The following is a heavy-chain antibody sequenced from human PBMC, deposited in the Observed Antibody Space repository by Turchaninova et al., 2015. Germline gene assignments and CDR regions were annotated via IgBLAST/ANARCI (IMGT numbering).Heavy chain of an antibody. CDR1: GYSFTSYW. CDR3: ARTISSSYPGALDY. D-gene: IGHD3-22*01. Sequence: EVQLVQSGAEVKKPGESLKISCKGSGYSFTSYWIGWVRQMPGKGLEWMGIIYPGDSDTGYSPSCQGQVPLSDDKSISTAHRQWSSLKASDTAMYYCARTISSSYPGALDYWGQGTLVTVSA. J-gene: IGHJ4*02. CDR2: IYPGDSDT. V-gene: IGHV5-51*03.